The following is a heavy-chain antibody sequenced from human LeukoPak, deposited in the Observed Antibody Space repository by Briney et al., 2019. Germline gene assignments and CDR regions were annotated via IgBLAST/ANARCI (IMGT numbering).Heavy chain of an antibody. CDR2: TYYSGST. CDR1: GGSISSSSYY. D-gene: IGHD3-9*01. Sequence: SETLSLTCTVSGGSISSSSYYWGWIRQPPGKGLEWIGSTYYSGSTYYNPSLKSRVTISVDTSKNQFSLKLSSVTAADTAVYYCARAPGRYFDWLLLDYWGQGTLVTVSS. CDR3: ARAPGRYFDWLLLDY. V-gene: IGHV4-39*07. J-gene: IGHJ4*02.